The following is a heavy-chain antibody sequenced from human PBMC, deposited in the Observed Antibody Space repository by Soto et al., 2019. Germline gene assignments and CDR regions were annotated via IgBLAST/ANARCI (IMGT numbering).Heavy chain of an antibody. CDR1: GGSFSGYY. CDR2: INHSGST. Sequence: SETLSLTCAVYGGSFSGYYWSWIRQPPGKWLEWIGEINHSGSTNYNPSLKSRVSISVDTSKNQFSLKLSSVTAADTAVYYCAGGYCSGGSWYFPSPHRTNNWFDPWGQGTLVTVSS. D-gene: IGHD2-15*01. J-gene: IGHJ5*02. CDR3: AGGYCSGGSWYFPSPHRTNNWFDP. V-gene: IGHV4-34*01.